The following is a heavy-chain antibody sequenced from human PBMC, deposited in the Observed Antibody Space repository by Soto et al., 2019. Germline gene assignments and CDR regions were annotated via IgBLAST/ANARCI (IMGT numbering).Heavy chain of an antibody. V-gene: IGHV1-3*01. D-gene: IGHD3-22*01. Sequence: ASVKVSCKASGYTFSSYALHWVRQAPGQRLEWMGWINGGNGQTKYSQKFQGRVTFTRDTSASTAYLDLSSLRSEDTAVYYCARDPYYYDSSGYVSGDFHHWGQVTHVTVSS. CDR3: ARDPYYYDSSGYVSGDFHH. CDR2: INGGNGQT. J-gene: IGHJ1*01. CDR1: GYTFSSYA.